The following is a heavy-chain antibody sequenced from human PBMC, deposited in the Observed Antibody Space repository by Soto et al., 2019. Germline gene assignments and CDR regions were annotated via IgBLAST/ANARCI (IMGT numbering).Heavy chain of an antibody. J-gene: IGHJ5*02. CDR1: GASVVGSSYC. CDR2: IYYSGST. CDR3: ARQVPAAIRLGWFDP. V-gene: IGHV4-39*01. D-gene: IGHD2-2*02. Sequence: PSETLSLTCTLSGASVVGSSYCWGWIRQPPGKGLEWIGSIYYSGSTYYRPSLKSRVTISVDTSKNQFSLKLSSVTAADTAVYYCARQVPAAIRLGWFDPWGQGTLVTVSS.